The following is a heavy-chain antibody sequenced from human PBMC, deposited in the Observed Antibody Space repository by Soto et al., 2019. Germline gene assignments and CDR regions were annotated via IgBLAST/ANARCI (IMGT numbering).Heavy chain of an antibody. Sequence: SETLSLTCSVSGGSVRSDPYYWTWLRQPPGKGLEWIGYIHYTGNTNYNPSLKSRVTISVDTSKNQFSLKLRSVTPADAAVYYCAALDGALDYWGPGTLVTVSS. CDR2: IHYTGNT. J-gene: IGHJ4*02. D-gene: IGHD3-10*01. V-gene: IGHV4-61*01. CDR1: GGSVRSDPYY. CDR3: AALDGALDY.